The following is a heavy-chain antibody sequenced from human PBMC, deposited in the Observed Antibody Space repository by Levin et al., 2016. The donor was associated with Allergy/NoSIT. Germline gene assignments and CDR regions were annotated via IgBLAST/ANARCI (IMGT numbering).Heavy chain of an antibody. CDR2: IYSGGNT. D-gene: IGHD5-12*01. Sequence: GGSLRLSCAVSGFTVSNNYMTWVRQAPGKGLEWVSVIYSGGNTYYADSVKGRFTISRDNSKNTLYLQMNSLRAEDTAVYYCARGGSWCDVWGQGTLVTVSS. J-gene: IGHJ5*02. CDR1: GFTVSNNY. V-gene: IGHV3-53*01. CDR3: ARGGSWCDV.